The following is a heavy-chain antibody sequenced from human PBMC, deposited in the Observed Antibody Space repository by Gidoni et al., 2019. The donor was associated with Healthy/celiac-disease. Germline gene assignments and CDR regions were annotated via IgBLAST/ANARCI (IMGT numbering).Heavy chain of an antibody. CDR3: ARLPRANVKDSSGYP. Sequence: QVQLVQSGAEVKKPGSSVKVSCKASGGTFSSYAITWLRQAPGQGLEWMGGIIPIFGTANYAQKFQGRVTITADESTSTAYMELSSLRSEDTAVYYCARLPRANVKDSSGYPWGQGTLVTVSS. J-gene: IGHJ5*02. V-gene: IGHV1-69*01. CDR2: IIPIFGTA. CDR1: GGTFSSYA. D-gene: IGHD3-22*01.